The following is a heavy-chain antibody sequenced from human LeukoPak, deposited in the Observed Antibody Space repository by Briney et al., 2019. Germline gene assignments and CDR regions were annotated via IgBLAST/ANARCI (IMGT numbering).Heavy chain of an antibody. CDR1: GGSISSYY. V-gene: IGHV4-59*01. J-gene: IGHJ6*03. CDR3: ARGSSYSGSYRYYDYYMDV. Sequence: SETLSLTCTVSGGSISSYYWSWIRQPPGKGLEWIGYIYYSGSTNYNPSLKSRVTISVDTSKNQFPLKLSSVTAADTAVYYCARGSSYSGSYRYYDYYMDVWVKGTTVTVSS. CDR2: IYYSGST. D-gene: IGHD1-26*01.